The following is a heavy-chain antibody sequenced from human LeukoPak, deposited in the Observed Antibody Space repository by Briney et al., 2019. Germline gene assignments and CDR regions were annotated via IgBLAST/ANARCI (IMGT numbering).Heavy chain of an antibody. D-gene: IGHD3-10*01. CDR3: ARAIGSGSLYYYYGMDV. CDR1: GYIFTDYN. CDR2: INPNSGGT. J-gene: IGHJ6*02. V-gene: IGHV1-2*04. Sequence: VASVKVSCKASGYIFTDYNMHWVRQAPGQGLEWMGWINPNSGGTNYAQKFQGWVTMTRDTSIGTAYMELSRLRSDDTAVYYCARAIGSGSLYYYYGMDVWGQGTTVTVSS.